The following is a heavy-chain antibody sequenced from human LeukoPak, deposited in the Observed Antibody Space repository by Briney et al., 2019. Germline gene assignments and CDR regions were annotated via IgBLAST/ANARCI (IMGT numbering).Heavy chain of an antibody. D-gene: IGHD3-10*01. CDR2: ISGSGGST. CDR1: GFTVSSNE. Sequence: GGSLRLSCAASGFTVSSNEMSWVRQAPGKGLEWVSAISGSGGSTYYADSVKGRFTISRDNSKNTLYLQMNSLRAEDTAVYYCAKKFIYGSFDYWGQGTLVTVSS. J-gene: IGHJ4*02. CDR3: AKKFIYGSFDY. V-gene: IGHV3-23*01.